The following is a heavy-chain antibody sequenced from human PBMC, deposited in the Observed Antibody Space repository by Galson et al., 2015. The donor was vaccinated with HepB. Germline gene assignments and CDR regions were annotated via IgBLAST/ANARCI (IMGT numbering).Heavy chain of an antibody. J-gene: IGHJ4*02. CDR1: GFTFSSYE. D-gene: IGHD2-2*01. Sequence: SLRLSCAVSGFTFSSYEMNWVRQAPGKGLEWVSHIGSSGNIIYYADSVKGRFTISRDNAKNSLFLQMNSLRAEDTAVYYCARAPGDIVVVPGANFDYWGQGTLVTVSS. V-gene: IGHV3-48*03. CDR2: IGSSGNII. CDR3: ARAPGDIVVVPGANFDY.